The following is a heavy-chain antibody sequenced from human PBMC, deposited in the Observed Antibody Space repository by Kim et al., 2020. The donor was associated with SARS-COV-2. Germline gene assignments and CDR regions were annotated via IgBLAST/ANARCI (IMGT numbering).Heavy chain of an antibody. D-gene: IGHD3-22*01. Sequence: GGSLRLSCAASEFTFSAYAMSWVRQATGKGLEWVSGISGSDGSTYYANSVKGRFIISRDNSKNTLHLQMNSLRAEDTAVYYCAKHFGSSGSEFQHWGQGTLVTVSS. V-gene: IGHV3-23*01. CDR2: ISGSDGST. CDR3: AKHFGSSGSEFQH. J-gene: IGHJ1*01. CDR1: EFTFSAYA.